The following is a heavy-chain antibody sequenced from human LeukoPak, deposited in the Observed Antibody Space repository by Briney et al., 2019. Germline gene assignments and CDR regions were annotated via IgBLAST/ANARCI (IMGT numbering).Heavy chain of an antibody. CDR3: ARDDYNWFDP. CDR2: IYYSGST. D-gene: IGHD2-21*02. Sequence: GSLRLSCAASGFNFTDHYMDWVRQAPGKGLEWVGYIYYSGSTNYNPSLKSRVTISIDTSKTQFSLKLSSVTAADTAVYYCARDDYNWFDPWGQGTLVTVSS. V-gene: IGHV4-59*11. J-gene: IGHJ5*02. CDR1: GFNFTDHY.